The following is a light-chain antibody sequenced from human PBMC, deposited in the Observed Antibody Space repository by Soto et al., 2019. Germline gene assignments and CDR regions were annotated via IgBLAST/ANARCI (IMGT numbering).Light chain of an antibody. V-gene: IGLV1-40*01. J-gene: IGLJ2*01. CDR1: KSNIATGYD. Sequence: QSVLTQPPSVSGAPGQRVTISCTGNKSNIATGYDVNWYQQLPGAAPKLLISGNTNRPSGVPDLFSGSKSGASASLAITGLLAEDEADYYCQSYDTSLRGVIFGGGTKLTVL. CDR2: GNT. CDR3: QSYDTSLRGVI.